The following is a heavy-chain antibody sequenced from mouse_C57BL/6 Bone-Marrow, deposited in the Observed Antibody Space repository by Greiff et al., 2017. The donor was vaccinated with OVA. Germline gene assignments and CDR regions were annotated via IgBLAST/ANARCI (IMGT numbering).Heavy chain of an antibody. Sequence: VQPQQSGAELVRPGTSVKVSCKASGYAFTNYLIEWVKQRPGQGLEWIGVINPGGGGTNYNEKFKGKATLTADKSSSTAYMQLSSLTSEDSAVYFCARSRYSNSFAYWGQGTLVTVSA. D-gene: IGHD2-5*01. J-gene: IGHJ3*01. V-gene: IGHV1-54*01. CDR2: INPGGGGT. CDR1: GYAFTNYL. CDR3: ARSRYSNSFAY.